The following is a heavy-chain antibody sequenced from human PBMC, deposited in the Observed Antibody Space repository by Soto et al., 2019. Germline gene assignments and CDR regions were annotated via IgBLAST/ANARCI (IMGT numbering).Heavy chain of an antibody. CDR3: ARRAETNGWNGFGADKYYFDF. V-gene: IGHV1-8*01. CDR1: GYTFTSYD. J-gene: IGHJ4*02. Sequence: ASVKVSCKASGYTFTSYDIYWVRQASGQGLEWMGWMNPNTGNSGYAQKFQGRVTMTSDTSISTAHMELSSLRSEDTAVYYCARRAETNGWNGFGADKYYFDFWGQGTLVTVSS. D-gene: IGHD1-1*01. CDR2: MNPNTGNS.